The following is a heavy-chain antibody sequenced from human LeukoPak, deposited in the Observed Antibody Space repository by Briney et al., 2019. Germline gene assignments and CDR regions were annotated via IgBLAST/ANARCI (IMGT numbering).Heavy chain of an antibody. J-gene: IGHJ5*02. CDR2: IIPIFGTA. CDR3: ARGRSMGYCSSTSCYTVGFDP. D-gene: IGHD2-2*02. V-gene: IGHV1-69*05. Sequence: SVKVSCKASGGTFSSYAISWVRQAPGQGLEWMGGIIPIFGTANYAQKFQGRVTITTDESTSTAYMELSSLRSEDTAVYYCARGRSMGYCSSTSCYTVGFDPWGQGTLVTVSS. CDR1: GGTFSSYA.